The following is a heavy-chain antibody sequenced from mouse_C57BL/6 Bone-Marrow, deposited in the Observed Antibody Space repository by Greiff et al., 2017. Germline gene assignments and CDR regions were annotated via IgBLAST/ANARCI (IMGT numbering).Heavy chain of an antibody. D-gene: IGHD1-1*01. J-gene: IGHJ1*03. Sequence: EVQLQQSGAELVRPGASVKLSCTASGFNIKDDYMHWVKQRPEQGLEWIGWIDPENGDTEYASKFQGKATITADTASNTAYLQLSSLTSEDTARYYCTTFYGSSYLRYFDVWGTGTTVTVSS. CDR2: IDPENGDT. V-gene: IGHV14-4*01. CDR3: TTFYGSSYLRYFDV. CDR1: GFNIKDDY.